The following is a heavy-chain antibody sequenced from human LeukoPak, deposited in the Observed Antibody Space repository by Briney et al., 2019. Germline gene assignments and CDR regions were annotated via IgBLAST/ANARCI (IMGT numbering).Heavy chain of an antibody. CDR3: ARRSKEYLFDY. CDR2: IYYSGST. D-gene: IGHD2-2*01. CDR1: GGSISSGSYY. V-gene: IGHV4-39*01. J-gene: IGHJ4*02. Sequence: SETLSLTCTVSGGSISSGSYYWSWIRQPAGKGLEWIGSIYYSGSTYYNPSLKSRVTISVDTSKNQFSLKLSSVTAADTAVYYCARRSKEYLFDYWGQGTLVTVSS.